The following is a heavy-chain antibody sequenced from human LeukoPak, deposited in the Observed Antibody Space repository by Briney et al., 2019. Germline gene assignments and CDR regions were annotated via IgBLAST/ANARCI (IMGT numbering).Heavy chain of an antibody. J-gene: IGHJ4*02. V-gene: IGHV3-21*01. CDR3: ARDVVAAAGTWDY. CDR1: GFSFSSYS. D-gene: IGHD6-13*01. CDR2: ISSSSNYI. Sequence: GGSLRLSCAASGFSFSSYSMKWVRQAPGKGLEWVSSISSSSNYIYYADSVKGRFTISRDNAKNSLYLQMNSLRAEDTAVYYCARDVVAAAGTWDYWGQGTLVTVSS.